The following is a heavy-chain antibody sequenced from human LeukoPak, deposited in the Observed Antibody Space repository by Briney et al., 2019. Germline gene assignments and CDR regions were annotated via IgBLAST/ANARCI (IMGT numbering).Heavy chain of an antibody. CDR1: GFTVSSNY. Sequence: PGGSLRLSCAASGFTVSSNYMSWVRQAPGKGLEWVSVIYSGGSTYYADSVKGRFTISRHNSKNTLYLQMNSLRAGDTAVYYCARVGITFGGVISDDAFDIWGQGTMVTVSS. V-gene: IGHV3-53*04. J-gene: IGHJ3*02. D-gene: IGHD3-16*02. CDR2: IYSGGST. CDR3: ARVGITFGGVISDDAFDI.